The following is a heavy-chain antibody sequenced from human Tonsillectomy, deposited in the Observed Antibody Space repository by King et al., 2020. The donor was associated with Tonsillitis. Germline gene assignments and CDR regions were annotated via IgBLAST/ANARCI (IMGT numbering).Heavy chain of an antibody. V-gene: IGHV1-46*01. D-gene: IGHD3-10*01. CDR3: ARVNAAMVRGVIIKLGAFDI. Sequence: VQLVQSGAEVKKPGASAKVSCKASGYTFTSYYMHWVRQAPGQGLEWMGIINPSGGSTSYAQKFQGRVTMTRDTSTSTVYMELSSLRSEDTAVYYCARVNAAMVRGVIIKLGAFDIWGQGTMVTVSS. CDR1: GYTFTSYY. CDR2: INPSGGST. J-gene: IGHJ3*02.